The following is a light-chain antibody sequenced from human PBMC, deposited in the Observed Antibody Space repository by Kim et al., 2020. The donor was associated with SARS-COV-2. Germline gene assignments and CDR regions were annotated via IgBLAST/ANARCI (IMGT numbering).Light chain of an antibody. J-gene: IGLJ3*02. CDR1: SSDVGDYNY. CDR3: SSFSSSSIWV. CDR2: DVS. V-gene: IGLV2-14*03. Sequence: QSALTQPASVSASPGQSITISCTGTSSDVGDYNYVSWYQQHPGKAPKLMIYDVSNRPSGVSYRFSGSKSGNTASLTISGLQAEDEADYYCSSFSSSSIWVFGGGTQLTVL.